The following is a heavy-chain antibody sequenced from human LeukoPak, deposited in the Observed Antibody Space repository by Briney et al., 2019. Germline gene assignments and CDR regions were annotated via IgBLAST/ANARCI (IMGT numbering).Heavy chain of an antibody. V-gene: IGHV4-34*01. J-gene: IGHJ4*02. D-gene: IGHD3-22*01. CDR3: ARDGYYYDSSGYDY. CDR2: INHSGST. Sequence: SETLSLTCAVYGGSFSGYCWSWIRQPPGKGLEWIGEINHSGSTNYNPSLKSRVTISVDTSKNQFSLKLSSVTAADTAVYYCARDGYYYDSSGYDYWGQGTLVTVSS. CDR1: GGSFSGYC.